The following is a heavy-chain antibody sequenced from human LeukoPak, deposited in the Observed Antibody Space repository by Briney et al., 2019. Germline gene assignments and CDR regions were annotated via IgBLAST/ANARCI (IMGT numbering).Heavy chain of an antibody. CDR3: ARRPYSSSWFFDY. Sequence: GGSLRLSCAASGFTFSNYNMNWVRQAPGKGLEWVASITSRSSYIYYADSVTGRFTISRDNAKNSLYLQMTSLRPEDTAKYYCARRPYSSSWFFDYWGQGTLVAVSS. CDR1: GFTFSNYN. CDR2: ITSRSSYI. V-gene: IGHV3-21*01. J-gene: IGHJ4*02. D-gene: IGHD6-13*01.